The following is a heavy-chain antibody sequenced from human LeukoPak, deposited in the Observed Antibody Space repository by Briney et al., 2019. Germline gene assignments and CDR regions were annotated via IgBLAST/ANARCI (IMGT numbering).Heavy chain of an antibody. CDR2: INPNSGGT. J-gene: IGHJ4*02. CDR1: GYTFTGYY. V-gene: IGHV1-2*02. CDR3: ARSSPSKGFDY. Sequence: GASVKVSCKTSGYTFTGYYMHWVRQAPGQGLEWMGWINPNSGGTNYAQKFQGRVTMTRNTSISTAYMELSSLRSEDTAVYYCARSSPSKGFDYWGQGTLVTVSS. D-gene: IGHD2/OR15-2a*01.